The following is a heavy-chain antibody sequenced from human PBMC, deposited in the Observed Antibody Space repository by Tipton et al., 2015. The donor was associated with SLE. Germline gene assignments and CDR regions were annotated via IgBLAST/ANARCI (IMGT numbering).Heavy chain of an antibody. Sequence: TLSLTCTVSGGSIGNNYWNGIRQSTGQGLEWVGRFYTDGSTRPKPSPETRLSPSFESDVNMSVDPSKNQFSLTLMSVTAADTAVYFCARIIAGHGDAFDVWGQGTMVTVSS. CDR2: FYTDGST. V-gene: IGHV4-4*07. CDR3: ARIIAGHGDAFDV. J-gene: IGHJ3*01. CDR1: GGSIGNNY.